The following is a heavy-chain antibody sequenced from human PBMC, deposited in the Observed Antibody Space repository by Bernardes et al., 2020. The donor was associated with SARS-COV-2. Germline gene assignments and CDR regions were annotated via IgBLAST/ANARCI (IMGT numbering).Heavy chain of an antibody. Sequence: SETLSLTCTVSGGSISSYYWSWIRQPPGKGLEWIGYIYYSGSTNYNPSLKSRVTISVDTSKNQFSLKLSSVTAADTAVYYCARDRLTGTSGNWFDPWGQGTLVTVSS. CDR3: ARDRLTGTSGNWFDP. CDR2: IYYSGST. D-gene: IGHD1-7*01. V-gene: IGHV4-59*01. J-gene: IGHJ5*02. CDR1: GGSISSYY.